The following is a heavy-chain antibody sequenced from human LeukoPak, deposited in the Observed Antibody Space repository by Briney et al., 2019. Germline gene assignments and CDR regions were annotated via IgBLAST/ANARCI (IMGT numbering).Heavy chain of an antibody. CDR3: AKEEYYDFWSGYLVY. Sequence: GGSLRLSCAASGFTFSSYGMHWVRQAPGKGLEWVAFIRYDGSNKYYADSVKGRFTISRDNSKNTLYLQMNSQRAEDTAVYYCAKEEYYDFWSGYLVYWGQGTLVTVSS. CDR2: IRYDGSNK. CDR1: GFTFSSYG. J-gene: IGHJ4*02. D-gene: IGHD3-3*01. V-gene: IGHV3-30*02.